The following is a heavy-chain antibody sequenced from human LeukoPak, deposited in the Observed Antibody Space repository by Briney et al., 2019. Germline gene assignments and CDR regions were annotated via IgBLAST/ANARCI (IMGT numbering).Heavy chain of an antibody. CDR3: ARAGNEVPTYFDY. Sequence: ASVKVSCKASGYTFVSYGMSWIRQAPGQGLEWRVWINAYSIKTKYAQKFQGRVTMTTDTSTTTAYLDLRSLTSDDTAVYYCARAGNEVPTYFDYWGQGTLVNVSS. CDR1: GYTFVSYG. CDR2: INAYSIKT. J-gene: IGHJ4*02. D-gene: IGHD1-1*01. V-gene: IGHV1-18*04.